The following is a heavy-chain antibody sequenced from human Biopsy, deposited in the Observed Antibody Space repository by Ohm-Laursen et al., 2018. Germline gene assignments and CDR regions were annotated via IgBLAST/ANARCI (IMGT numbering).Heavy chain of an antibody. D-gene: IGHD2-2*02. V-gene: IGHV3-23*01. CDR1: GFTFSDYA. Sequence: SLRLSCAASGFTFSDYAMNWVHQAPGKGLEWVSTISGGGGNTYYADSVRGRFTVSRDGSKSTLYLQMSSLSAEDTAFYYCAKGGYCTTSSCYMDLDYWGQGTLVTVSS. J-gene: IGHJ4*02. CDR2: ISGGGGNT. CDR3: AKGGYCTTSSCYMDLDY.